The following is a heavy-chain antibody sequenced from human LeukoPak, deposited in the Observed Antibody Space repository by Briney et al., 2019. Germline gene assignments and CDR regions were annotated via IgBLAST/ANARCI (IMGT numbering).Heavy chain of an antibody. J-gene: IGHJ4*02. D-gene: IGHD3-10*01. CDR2: IYPADSDT. CDR3: ARLEGSGTFIHY. V-gene: IGHV5-51*01. CDR1: GFSFNTYW. Sequence: PGESLKISCKGSGFSFNTYWIAWVRQMPGKGLEWMGIIYPADSDTRYSPSFQGQVTISADKSISTAYLQWSSLKASDTAMYYCARLEGSGTFIHYWGQGTLVTVSS.